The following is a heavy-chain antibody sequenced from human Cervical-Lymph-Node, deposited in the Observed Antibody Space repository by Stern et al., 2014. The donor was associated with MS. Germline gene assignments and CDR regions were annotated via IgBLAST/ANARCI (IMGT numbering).Heavy chain of an antibody. D-gene: IGHD5-12*01. V-gene: IGHV1-2*02. J-gene: IGHJ4*02. CDR2: INPRSGGT. CDR1: GYTFSGYY. CDR3: ARARDSGNIDY. Sequence: VQLVQSGAEVKKPGASVKVSCKTSGYTFSGYYMHWVRQAPGQGLEWMAWINPRSGGTNSAQNFEVRVTLTTDTSISTAYIELTWLTSDDTAVYYCARARDSGNIDYWGQGPLVSVSS.